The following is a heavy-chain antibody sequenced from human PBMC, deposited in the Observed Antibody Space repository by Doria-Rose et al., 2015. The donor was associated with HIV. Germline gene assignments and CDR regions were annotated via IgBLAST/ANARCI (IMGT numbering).Heavy chain of an antibody. Sequence: VRQAPGQGLEWMGGLIPMFDTANYAQIFQGRVTITADESTSTAYMELSSLRSEDTAVYYCARERSDGMDVWGQGTTVTVSS. V-gene: IGHV1-69*01. CDR2: LIPMFDTA. J-gene: IGHJ6*02. D-gene: IGHD3-10*01. CDR3: ARERSDGMDV.